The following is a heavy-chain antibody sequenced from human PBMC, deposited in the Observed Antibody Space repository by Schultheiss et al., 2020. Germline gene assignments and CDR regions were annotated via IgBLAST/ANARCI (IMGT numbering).Heavy chain of an antibody. CDR1: GFSLSTSGMC. J-gene: IGHJ6*03. CDR3: ARIPGSPSGRMPHYYYMDV. D-gene: IGHD3-3*01. V-gene: IGHV2-70*01. Sequence: SGPTLVKPTQTLTLTCTFSGFSLSTSGMCVSWIRQPPGKALEWLALIYWNDDKRYSPSLKSRLTISKDTSKNQVVLTMTNMDPVDTATYYCARIPGSPSGRMPHYYYMDVWGKGTTVNVYS. CDR2: IYWNDDK.